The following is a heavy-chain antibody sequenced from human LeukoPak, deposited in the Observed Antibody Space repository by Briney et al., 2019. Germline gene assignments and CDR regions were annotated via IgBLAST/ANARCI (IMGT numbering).Heavy chain of an antibody. J-gene: IGHJ4*02. V-gene: IGHV4-39*07. Sequence: SETLSLTCTVSGGSISSSSYYWGWIRQPPGKGLEWIGSIYYSGSTYYNPSLKSRVTISLDTSKNQFSLKVSSVTAADTAVYYCARDAYRSIAAAGTDYWGQGTLVTVSS. CDR1: GGSISSSSYY. CDR2: IYYSGST. CDR3: ARDAYRSIAAAGTDY. D-gene: IGHD6-13*01.